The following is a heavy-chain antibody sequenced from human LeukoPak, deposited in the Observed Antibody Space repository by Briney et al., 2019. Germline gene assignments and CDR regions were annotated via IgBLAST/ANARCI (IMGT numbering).Heavy chain of an antibody. D-gene: IGHD6-19*01. CDR3: ARGIEVAGTGYFQH. V-gene: IGHV3-23*01. CDR1: GFTFSSYA. Sequence: PGGSLRLSCAASGFTFSSYAMSWVRQAPGKGLEWVSAISGSGGSTYYADSVKGRFTISRDNSKNTLYLQMNSLRAEDTAVYYCARGIEVAGTGYFQHWGQGTLVTVSS. J-gene: IGHJ1*01. CDR2: ISGSGGST.